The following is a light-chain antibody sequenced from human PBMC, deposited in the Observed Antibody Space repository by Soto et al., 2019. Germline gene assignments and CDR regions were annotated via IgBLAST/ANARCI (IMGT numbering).Light chain of an antibody. CDR2: AAS. CDR3: QQRSNSPRP. J-gene: IGKJ1*01. CDR1: QSVSRY. Sequence: IVLTQAPATLSLAPGERSALSCRASQSVSRYLAWYQQKPGQAPRLLIYAASNRATGIPARFSGSASRQDFTLTLRRLQHADFAVYYCQQRSNSPRPLGQGTQVEIK. V-gene: IGKV3-11*01.